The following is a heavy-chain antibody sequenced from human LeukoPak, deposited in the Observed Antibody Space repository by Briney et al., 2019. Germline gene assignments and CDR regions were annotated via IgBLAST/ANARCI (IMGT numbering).Heavy chain of an antibody. V-gene: IGHV3-23*01. CDR2: ISGSGT. CDR3: ARHSSGYSNNDY. Sequence: GGSLRLSCEASGLTFSSYAMNWVRQTPGKGLDWVSTISGSGTYYADSVKGRFTISRDNSKNTLYLQMNSLRVEDTALYYCARHSSGYSNNDYWGQGILVTVSS. D-gene: IGHD3-22*01. CDR1: GLTFSSYA. J-gene: IGHJ4*02.